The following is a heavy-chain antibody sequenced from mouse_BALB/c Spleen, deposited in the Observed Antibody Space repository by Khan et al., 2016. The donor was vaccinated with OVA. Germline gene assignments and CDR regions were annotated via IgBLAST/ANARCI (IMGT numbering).Heavy chain of an antibody. D-gene: IGHD2-12*01. CDR2: IIYTGYT. J-gene: IGHJ3*01. Sequence: EVQLQESGPSLVKPSQTLSLTCSVTGDSITSGYWNWLRKFPENKLEYMGYIIYTGYTYYNPSLQSRISITRHTSTNQYYLQLNSVTDEDTATDYCARSTYRYAFVYWGQGTLVTVSA. CDR1: GDSITSGY. V-gene: IGHV3-8*02. CDR3: ARSTYRYAFVY.